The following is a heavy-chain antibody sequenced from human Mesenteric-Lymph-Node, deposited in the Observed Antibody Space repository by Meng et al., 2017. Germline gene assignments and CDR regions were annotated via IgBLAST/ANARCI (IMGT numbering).Heavy chain of an antibody. V-gene: IGHV3-21*01. J-gene: IGHJ4*02. CDR3: TRRSGSYQPNDY. CDR2: ISSSSYI. Sequence: GGSLRLSCAASGFTFSSYNMNWVRQAPGKGLEWVSSISSSSYIYYADSVKGRFTISRDNAKNSLYLQMNSLRAEDTAVYYCTRRSGSYQPNDYWGQGTLVTVSS. D-gene: IGHD1-26*01. CDR1: GFTFSSYN.